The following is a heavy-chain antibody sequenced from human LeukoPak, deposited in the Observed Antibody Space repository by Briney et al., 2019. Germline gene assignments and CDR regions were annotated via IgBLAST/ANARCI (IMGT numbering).Heavy chain of an antibody. J-gene: IGHJ4*02. CDR1: GFTISNYW. CDR3: ARGGDYGGNFWGG. Sequence: PGGSLRLSCAVSGFTISNYWMSWVRQAPGKGLEWVANIRQDGSEKWYVDSVKGRFTISRDNAKSSLYLQMNSLRAEDTAVYYCARGGDYGGNFWGGWGQGTLVTVSS. D-gene: IGHD4-23*01. CDR2: IRQDGSEK. V-gene: IGHV3-7*01.